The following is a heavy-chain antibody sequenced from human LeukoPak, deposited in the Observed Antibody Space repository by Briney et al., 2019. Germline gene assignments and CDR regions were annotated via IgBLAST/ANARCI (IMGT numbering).Heavy chain of an antibody. CDR2: XXXXXGNT. V-gene: IGHV1-18*01. D-gene: IGHD3-10*01. J-gene: IGHJ6*02. CDR3: ARELGGAGSYFFPYYGMDV. CDR1: GYTFISYG. Sequence: ASVKVSCKASGYTFISYGINWVRQAPGQGLEWMGXXXXXXGNTNYAQNLQGRVTMTRDTSTSTAYMELRSLRSDDTAVYYCARELGGAGSYFFPYYGMDVWGQGTTVTVSS.